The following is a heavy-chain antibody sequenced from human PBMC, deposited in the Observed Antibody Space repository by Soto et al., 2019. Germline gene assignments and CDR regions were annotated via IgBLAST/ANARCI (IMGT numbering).Heavy chain of an antibody. V-gene: IGHV1-69*01. J-gene: IGHJ6*02. CDR1: GGTFSSYA. D-gene: IGHD1-20*01. CDR3: ATRLYITGTTLLLGDRYGMDV. CDR2: IIPIFGRA. Sequence: QVQLVQSGAEVKKPGSSVKVSCKASGGTFSSYAISWVRQAPGQGLEWMGGIIPIFGRANYAQKFQGRVTITADESTSTAYMELSSLRSEDTAVYYCATRLYITGTTLLLGDRYGMDVWGQGTTVTVSS.